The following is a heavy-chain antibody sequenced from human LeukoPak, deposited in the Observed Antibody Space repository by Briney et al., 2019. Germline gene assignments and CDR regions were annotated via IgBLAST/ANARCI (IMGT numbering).Heavy chain of an antibody. CDR2: FIPIFGTA. V-gene: IGHV1-69*05. CDR1: GGTFSSYA. J-gene: IGHJ4*02. Sequence: SVKVSCKASGGTFSSYAISWVRQAPGQGREWMGRFIPIFGTANYAQKFQGRVTITTDESTSTAYMELSSLRSEDTAVYYCARDLTHDYLRRGHFDYWGQGTLVTVSS. CDR3: ARDLTHDYLRRGHFDY. D-gene: IGHD4-11*01.